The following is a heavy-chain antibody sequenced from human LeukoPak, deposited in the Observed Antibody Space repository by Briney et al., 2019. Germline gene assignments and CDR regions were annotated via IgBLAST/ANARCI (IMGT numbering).Heavy chain of an antibody. V-gene: IGHV3-7*01. CDR3: ARGSYYYGSGSYLPVDY. D-gene: IGHD3-10*01. J-gene: IGHJ4*02. Sequence: GGSLRLSCAASGFTFSSYWMSWVRQAPGKGLEWVANIKQDGSEKYYVDSVKGRFTISGDNAKNSLYLQMNSLRAEDTAVYCCARGSYYYGSGSYLPVDYWGQGTLVTVSS. CDR2: IKQDGSEK. CDR1: GFTFSSYW.